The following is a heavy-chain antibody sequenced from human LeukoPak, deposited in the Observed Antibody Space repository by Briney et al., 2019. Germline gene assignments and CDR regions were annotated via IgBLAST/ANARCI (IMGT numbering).Heavy chain of an antibody. V-gene: IGHV4-59*01. Sequence: SETLSLTCTVSGGSISGYYGTWIRQPPGKGLEWIEYLDYSGSANYNPSLKSRVTISVDTSKNQFSLKVSSVTAADTAVYYCARRHVEYSSSSDPYYFDYWGQGTLVTVSS. CDR2: LDYSGSA. CDR1: GGSISGYY. J-gene: IGHJ4*02. CDR3: ARRHVEYSSSSDPYYFDY. D-gene: IGHD6-6*01.